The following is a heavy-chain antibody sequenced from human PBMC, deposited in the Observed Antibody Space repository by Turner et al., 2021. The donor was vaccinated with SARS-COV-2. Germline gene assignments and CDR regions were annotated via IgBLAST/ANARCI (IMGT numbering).Heavy chain of an antibody. CDR3: ARETADSGSYQDWYFDL. V-gene: IGHV4-39*02. D-gene: IGHD1-26*01. CDR2: IYNSGST. Sequence: QLQLQEPGPGLVKPSETLSLTCTVSGGSISSSSYYWGWIRQPPGKGLEWIGSIYNSGSTYYNPSLKSRVTISVNTSKNQVSLKLSSVTAADTAVYYCARETADSGSYQDWYFDLWGRGTLVTVSS. J-gene: IGHJ2*01. CDR1: GGSISSSSYY.